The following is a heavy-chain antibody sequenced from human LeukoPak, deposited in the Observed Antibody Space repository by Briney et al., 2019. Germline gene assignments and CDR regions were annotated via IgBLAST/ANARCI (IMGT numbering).Heavy chain of an antibody. D-gene: IGHD2-2*01. CDR2: IYYSGST. V-gene: IGHV4-59*12. J-gene: IGHJ5*02. Sequence: SETLSLTCTVSGGSISSYYWSWIRQPPGKGLEWIGYIYYSGSTNYNPSLKSRVTISVDTSKNQFSLKLSSVTAADTAVYYCARGMRKYQLRYNWFDPWGQGTLVTVSS. CDR3: ARGMRKYQLRYNWFDP. CDR1: GGSISSYY.